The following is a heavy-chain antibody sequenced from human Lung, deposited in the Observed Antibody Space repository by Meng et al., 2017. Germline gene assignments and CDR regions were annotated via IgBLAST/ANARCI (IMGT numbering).Heavy chain of an antibody. D-gene: IGHD3-16*02. CDR2: INHSGST. CDR3: ARALLYYDYVWGSYRDGRYYFDY. Sequence: SETLSLTCAVYGGSFSGYYWSWIRQPPGKGLKWIGEINHSGSTNYNPSLKSRVTISVDTSKNQFSLKLSSVTAADTAVYYCARALLYYDYVWGSYRDGRYYFDYWGQGTLVTVSS. CDR1: GGSFSGYY. J-gene: IGHJ4*02. V-gene: IGHV4-34*01.